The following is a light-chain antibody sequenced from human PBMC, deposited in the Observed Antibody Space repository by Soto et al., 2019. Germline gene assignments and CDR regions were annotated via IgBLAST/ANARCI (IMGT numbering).Light chain of an antibody. V-gene: IGLV1-40*01. CDR2: YNT. CDR1: SSNIGAHYD. Sequence: QLVLTQPPSVSGAPGQRVTISCTGSSSNIGAHYDVQWYQQLPGAAPKLLIYYNTDRPSGVPDRFSGSKSGTSASLAITGLQAEDEGDYYCQSYDRSLSGGVLGGGTKLTVL. J-gene: IGLJ3*02. CDR3: QSYDRSLSGGV.